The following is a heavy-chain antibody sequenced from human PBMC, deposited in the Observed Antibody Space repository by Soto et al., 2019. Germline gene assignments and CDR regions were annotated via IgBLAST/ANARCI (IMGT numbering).Heavy chain of an antibody. Sequence: SETLSLTCTVSGGSISSYYWSWIRQPPGEGLEWIGYIYYSGSTNYNPSLKSRVTISVDTSKNQFSLKLSSVTAADTAVYYCARGFLEWLLNPYYYYYYMDVWGKGTTVTVSS. D-gene: IGHD3-3*01. CDR2: IYYSGST. CDR1: GGSISSYY. V-gene: IGHV4-59*01. CDR3: ARGFLEWLLNPYYYYYYMDV. J-gene: IGHJ6*03.